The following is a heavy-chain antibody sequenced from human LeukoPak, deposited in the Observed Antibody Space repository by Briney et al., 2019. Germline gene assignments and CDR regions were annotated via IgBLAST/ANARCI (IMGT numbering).Heavy chain of an antibody. D-gene: IGHD3-9*01. Sequence: ASVKVSCKAPGYTFTGYYMHWVRQAPGQGLEWMGWINPNSGGTNYAQKFQGRVTMTRDTSISTAYMELSRLRSDDTAVYYCARDLTNYDILTGYYKGLDNWFDPWGQGTLVTVSS. CDR2: INPNSGGT. V-gene: IGHV1-2*02. CDR3: ARDLTNYDILTGYYKGLDNWFDP. J-gene: IGHJ5*02. CDR1: GYTFTGYY.